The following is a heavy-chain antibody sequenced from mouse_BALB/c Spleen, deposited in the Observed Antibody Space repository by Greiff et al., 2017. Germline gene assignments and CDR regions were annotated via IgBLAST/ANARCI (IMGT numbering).Heavy chain of an antibody. V-gene: IGHV1-7*01. Sequence: VQLQQSGAELAKPGASVKMSCKASGYTFTSYWMHWVKQRPGQGLEWIGYINPSTGYTEYNQKFKDKATLTADKSSSTAYMQLSSLTSEDSAVYYCARGGVRRAWFAYWGQGTLVTVSA. CDR1: GYTFTSYW. CDR3: ARGGVRRAWFAY. D-gene: IGHD2-14*01. CDR2: INPSTGYT. J-gene: IGHJ3*01.